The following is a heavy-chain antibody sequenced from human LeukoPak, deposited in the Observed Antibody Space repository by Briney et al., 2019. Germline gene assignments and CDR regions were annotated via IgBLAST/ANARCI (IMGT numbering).Heavy chain of an antibody. J-gene: IGHJ6*03. V-gene: IGHV4-4*07. CDR2: IYTSGST. Sequence: SETLSLTCTVSGGSISSYYWSWIRQPAGKGLEWIGRIYTSGSTNYNPSLKSRVTMSVDTSKNQFSLKLSSVTAADTAVYYCARDRLWFGESSDYYYYYYMDVWGQGTLVTVSS. D-gene: IGHD3-10*01. CDR1: GGSISSYY. CDR3: ARDRLWFGESSDYYYYYYMDV.